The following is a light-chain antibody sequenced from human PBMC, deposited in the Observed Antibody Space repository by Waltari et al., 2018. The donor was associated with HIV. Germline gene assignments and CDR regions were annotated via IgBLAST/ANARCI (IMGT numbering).Light chain of an antibody. Sequence: DIQMTQSPSSLSASVGDRVTITCQASQDISNFLNWYQQKPGKAPKVLISDASNLEIGVPSRFSGSGSGTDFTFTITSVQPEDIATYDCQQYENFRTFGQGTEVAIK. J-gene: IGKJ1*01. V-gene: IGKV1-33*01. CDR3: QQYENFRT. CDR1: QDISNF. CDR2: DAS.